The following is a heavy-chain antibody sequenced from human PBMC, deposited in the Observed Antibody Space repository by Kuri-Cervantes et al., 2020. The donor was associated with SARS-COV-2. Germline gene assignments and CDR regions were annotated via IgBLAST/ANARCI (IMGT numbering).Heavy chain of an antibody. CDR1: GFTFSSYS. D-gene: IGHD6-13*01. J-gene: IGHJ6*02. V-gene: IGHV3-21*01. CDR3: TRVYSSSWYSSQKYYYYGMDV. CDR2: ISSSSSYI. Sequence: GESLKISCAASGFTFSSYSMDWVRQAPGKGLEWVSSISSSSSYIYYADSVKGRFTISRDNAKNTLYLQMNSLRAEDTAVYYCTRVYSSSWYSSQKYYYYGMDVWGQGTTVTVSS.